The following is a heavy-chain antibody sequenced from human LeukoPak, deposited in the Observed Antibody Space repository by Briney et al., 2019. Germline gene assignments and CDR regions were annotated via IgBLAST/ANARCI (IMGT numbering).Heavy chain of an antibody. V-gene: IGHV3-23*01. D-gene: IGHD3-3*01. CDR2: IHAGGSDP. CDR3: AKGGHHFNPFFY. CDR1: GFTFSSSP. J-gene: IGHJ4*02. Sequence: PGGSLRLSCAASGFTFSSSPMGWVRQAPEKELEWVSSIHAGGSDPFYGDSVQGRFTISRDNSKNTLSLQLNSLRVEDTAVYFCAKGGHHFNPFFYCGQGTLVTVSS.